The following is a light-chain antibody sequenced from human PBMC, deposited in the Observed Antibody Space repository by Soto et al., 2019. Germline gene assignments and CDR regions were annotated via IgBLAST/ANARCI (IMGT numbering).Light chain of an antibody. CDR2: EVV. CDR1: KNDIGVYDF. CDR3: AAWDDSLNGPV. V-gene: IGLV2-8*01. J-gene: IGLJ2*01. Sequence: QSALTQPPSASGSPGQSVTISCTGTKNDIGVYDFVSWYQHHPGKAPRLIIYEVVQRPSGVPDRFSGSKSGNTASLTVSGLQAADEADYHCAAWDDSLNGPVFGGGTKLTVL.